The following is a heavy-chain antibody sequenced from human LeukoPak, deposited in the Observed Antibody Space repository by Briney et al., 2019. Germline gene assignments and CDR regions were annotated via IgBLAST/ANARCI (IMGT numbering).Heavy chain of an antibody. CDR3: ARDYGWEIIVGATYFDY. CDR2: INWNGGST. Sequence: GGSLRLSCAAAGSTFDDYGISWVRQAPGKGLEWFSVINWNGGSTGYADSVKGRFTISRDNAKNSLYLQMNSLRAEDTALYYCARDYGWEIIVGATYFDYWGQGTLVTVSS. CDR1: GSTFDDYG. V-gene: IGHV3-20*04. J-gene: IGHJ4*02. D-gene: IGHD1-26*01.